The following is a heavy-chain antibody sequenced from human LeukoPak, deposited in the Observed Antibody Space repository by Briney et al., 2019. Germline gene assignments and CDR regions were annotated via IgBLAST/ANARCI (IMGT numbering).Heavy chain of an antibody. CDR2: ISYDGSNK. CDR3: ARAEYSSSWYPGY. V-gene: IGHV3-30*04. J-gene: IGHJ4*02. D-gene: IGHD6-13*01. Sequence: PGGSLRLSCAASGFTFSSYAMHWVRQAPGKGLEWVAVISYDGSNKYYADSVKGRFTISRDNSKNTLYLQMNSLRAEDTAVYYCARAEYSSSWYPGYWGQGTLVPVSS. CDR1: GFTFSSYA.